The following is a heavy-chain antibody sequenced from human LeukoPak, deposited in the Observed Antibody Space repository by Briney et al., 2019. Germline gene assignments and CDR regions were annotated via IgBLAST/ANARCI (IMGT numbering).Heavy chain of an antibody. V-gene: IGHV3-23*01. Sequence: PGGSLRLSCAASGFTLTSYTMSWVRQAPGKGLEWVSAISGRGGSTYYTDSVKGRFTISRDNSKNTLYLQMNSLRAEDTVVYYCAKDSGGLQQLVLGAPNYYYGMDVWGQGTTVTVSS. J-gene: IGHJ6*02. CDR2: ISGRGGST. CDR1: GFTLTSYT. CDR3: AKDSGGLQQLVLGAPNYYYGMDV. D-gene: IGHD6-6*01.